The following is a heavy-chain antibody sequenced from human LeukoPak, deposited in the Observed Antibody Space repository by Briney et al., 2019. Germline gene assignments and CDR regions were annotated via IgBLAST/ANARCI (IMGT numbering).Heavy chain of an antibody. J-gene: IGHJ4*02. CDR3: AKPDLGLLWFGELNYFDY. V-gene: IGHV3-23*01. D-gene: IGHD3-10*01. Sequence: GGSLRLSCAASGFTFSSYAMSWVRQAPGKGLEWVSAISGSGDSTYYADSVKGRFTISRDNSKNTLYLQMNSLRAEDTAVYYCAKPDLGLLWFGELNYFDYWGQGTLVTVSS. CDR2: ISGSGDST. CDR1: GFTFSSYA.